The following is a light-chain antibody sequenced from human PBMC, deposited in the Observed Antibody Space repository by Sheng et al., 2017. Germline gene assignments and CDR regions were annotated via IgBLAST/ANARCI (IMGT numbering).Light chain of an antibody. CDR2: KDS. J-gene: IGLJ1*01. Sequence: SYELTQPPSVSVSPGQTATITCSGDQLPKQYAYWYQQKTRPALVLLIYKDSERPSEIPERFSGSSSGTTVTLTISGVQAEDEADYYCQSTDDSDTYVFGTGTKSPS. CDR1: QLPKQY. CDR3: QSTDDSDTYV. V-gene: IGLV3-25*03.